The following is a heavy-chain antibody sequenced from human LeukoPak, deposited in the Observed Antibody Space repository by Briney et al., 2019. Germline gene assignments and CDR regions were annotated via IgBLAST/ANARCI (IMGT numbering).Heavy chain of an antibody. V-gene: IGHV4-59*01. CDR3: ARGVAVASTLALDI. Sequence: SETLSLTCTVSGGSISSYYWSWIRQPPGKGLEWIGYIYYSGSTNYNPSLKSRVTISVDTSKNHFSLRLSSVTSADTAVYYCARGVAVASTLALDIWGQGTMVTVSS. J-gene: IGHJ3*02. CDR1: GGSISSYY. D-gene: IGHD6-19*01. CDR2: IYYSGST.